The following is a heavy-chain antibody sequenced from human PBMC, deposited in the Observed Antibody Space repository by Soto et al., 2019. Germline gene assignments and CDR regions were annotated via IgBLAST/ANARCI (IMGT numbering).Heavy chain of an antibody. Sequence: PGGSLRLSRVASGFSFSSYDMSWVRQAPGKGLEWVSFIIGNSGTTYYADSVKGRFTISRDNSKNTLYLQMSRLGAEDTAAYYCAKGSTYSFYFDHWGQGTLVTVSS. D-gene: IGHD5-18*01. CDR2: IIGNSGTT. V-gene: IGHV3-23*01. CDR1: GFSFSSYD. J-gene: IGHJ4*01. CDR3: AKGSTYSFYFDH.